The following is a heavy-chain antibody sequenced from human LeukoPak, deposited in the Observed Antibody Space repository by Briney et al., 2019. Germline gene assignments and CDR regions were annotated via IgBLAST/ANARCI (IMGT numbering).Heavy chain of an antibody. CDR2: ISSSSSYI. D-gene: IGHD6-13*01. J-gene: IGHJ6*03. CDR1: GFTFSSYS. Sequence: PGGSLRLSCAASGFTFSSYSMNWVRQAPGKGLEWVSSISSSSSYIYYADSVKGRFTISRDNAKNSLYLQMNSLRAEDTAVYYCARDPQQQPTYYYYYYMDVWGKGTTVTVSS. CDR3: ARDPQQQPTYYYYYYMDV. V-gene: IGHV3-21*01.